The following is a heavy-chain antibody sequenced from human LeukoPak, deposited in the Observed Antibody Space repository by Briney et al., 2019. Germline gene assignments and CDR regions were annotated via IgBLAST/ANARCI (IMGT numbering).Heavy chain of an antibody. D-gene: IGHD3-22*01. CDR3: AKEDYYDSSGYSTYYFDY. Sequence: PGGSLRLSCAASGFTFSSYGMHWVRQAPGKGLEWVAVISYDGSNKYYADSVKGRFTISRDNSKNTLYLQMNSLRAEDTAVYYCAKEDYYDSSGYSTYYFDYWGQGTLVTVSS. CDR2: ISYDGSNK. V-gene: IGHV3-30*18. J-gene: IGHJ4*02. CDR1: GFTFSSYG.